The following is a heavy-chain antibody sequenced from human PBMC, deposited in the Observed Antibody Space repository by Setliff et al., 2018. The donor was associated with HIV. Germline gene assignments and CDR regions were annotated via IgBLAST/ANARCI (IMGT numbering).Heavy chain of an antibody. J-gene: IGHJ4*02. CDR1: GFRFNTYA. Sequence: GGSLRLSCAASGFRFNTYAMHWVRQAPGKGLEWVAVVWYDGSNKYYADSVKGRFTISRDNAKSSLFLQMNNLRGEDTAVYYCARDDPSIIGRRALRYWGQGILVTVSS. CDR3: ARDDPSIIGRRALRY. V-gene: IGHV3-33*01. D-gene: IGHD3-9*01. CDR2: VWYDGSNK.